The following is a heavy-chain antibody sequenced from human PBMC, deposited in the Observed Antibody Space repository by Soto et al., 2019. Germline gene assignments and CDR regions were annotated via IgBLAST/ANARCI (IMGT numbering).Heavy chain of an antibody. CDR1: CSSIHNYY. J-gene: IGHJ4*02. CDR2: IYYSGST. CDR3: AREDDYGDFDY. D-gene: IGHD4-17*01. V-gene: IGHV4-59*01. Sequence: SDTLSLTCTFACSSIHNYYWSWIMQPPGKGLEWIGYIYYSGSTNYNPSLKSRVTMSADTSKNQFSLNLSSVAAADTAVYYCAREDDYGDFDYWGQGTLVTVS.